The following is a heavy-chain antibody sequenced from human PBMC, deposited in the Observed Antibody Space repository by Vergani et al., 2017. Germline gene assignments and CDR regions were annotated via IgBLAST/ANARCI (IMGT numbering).Heavy chain of an antibody. V-gene: IGHV4-34*01. J-gene: IGHJ6*03. CDR1: GGSFTSYH. Sequence: QVQLQQWGGGLLKPSETLSLTCVVNGGSFTSYHWTWIRQSPGEGLEWVGDIDHTGRPDYNPSLKSRLTMSVDKSLNQFSLTLNSVTATDTAIYFCARVNTETNCHLYYYYYMDVWGQGTAVTVS. CDR3: ARVNTETNCHLYYYYYMDV. D-gene: IGHD4-11*01. CDR2: IDHTGRP.